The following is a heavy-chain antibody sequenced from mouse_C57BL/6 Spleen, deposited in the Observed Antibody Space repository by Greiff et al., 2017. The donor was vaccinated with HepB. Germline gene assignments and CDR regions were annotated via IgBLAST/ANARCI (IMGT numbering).Heavy chain of an antibody. CDR3: YYYYGSSSFAMDY. V-gene: IGHV1-54*01. CDR1: GYAFTNYL. J-gene: IGHJ4*01. CDR2: INPGSGGT. Sequence: QVQLKESGAELVRPGTSVKVSCKASGYAFTNYLIEWVKQRPGQGLEWIGVINPGSGGTNYNEKFKGKATLTADKSSSTAYMQLSSLTSEDSAVYFCYYYYGSSSFAMDYWGQGTSVTVSS. D-gene: IGHD1-1*01.